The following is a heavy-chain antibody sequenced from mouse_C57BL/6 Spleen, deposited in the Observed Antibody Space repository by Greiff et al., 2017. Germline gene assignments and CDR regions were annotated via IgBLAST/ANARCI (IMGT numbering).Heavy chain of an antibody. J-gene: IGHJ4*01. CDR2: IDPETGGT. Sequence: QVQLQQSGAELVRPGASVTLSCKASGYTFTDYEMHWVKQTPVHGLEWIGAIDPETGGTAYNQKFKGKAILTADKSSSTAYMELRSLTSEDSAVYYCTRRSSEPPMDYWGQGTSVTVSS. CDR3: TRRSSEPPMDY. V-gene: IGHV1-15*01. CDR1: GYTFTDYE.